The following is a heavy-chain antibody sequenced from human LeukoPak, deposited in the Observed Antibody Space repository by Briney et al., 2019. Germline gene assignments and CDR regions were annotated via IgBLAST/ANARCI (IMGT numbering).Heavy chain of an antibody. V-gene: IGHV3-48*03. CDR2: ISSSGSTI. Sequence: GGSLRLSCAASGFTFSSYEMNWVRQAPGKGLEWVSYISSSGSTIYYADSVKGRFTISRDNAKKSLYLQMNSLRAEDTAVYYCARGPSWDIVVVPAAMILFDYWGQGTLVTVSS. D-gene: IGHD2-2*01. CDR3: ARGPSWDIVVVPAAMILFDY. J-gene: IGHJ4*02. CDR1: GFTFSSYE.